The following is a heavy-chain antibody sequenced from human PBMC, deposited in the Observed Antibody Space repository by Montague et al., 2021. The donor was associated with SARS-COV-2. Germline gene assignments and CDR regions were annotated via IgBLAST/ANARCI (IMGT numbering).Heavy chain of an antibody. D-gene: IGHD6-19*01. J-gene: IGHJ4*02. V-gene: IGHV4-39*01. Sequence: SETLSLTCTVSGGSISSSNYYWGWIRQPPGKGLEWIGSIYYSGTTYYNPSLQSRVTISVDTSKKQFSLKLSSVTAADTAVYYCARETYTSGWFQQSDYWGQGPLVTVSS. CDR2: IYYSGTT. CDR3: ARETYTSGWFQQSDY. CDR1: GGSISSSNYY.